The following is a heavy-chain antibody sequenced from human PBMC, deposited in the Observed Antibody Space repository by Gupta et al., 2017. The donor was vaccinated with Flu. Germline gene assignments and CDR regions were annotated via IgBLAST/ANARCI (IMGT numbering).Heavy chain of an antibody. J-gene: IGHJ4*02. V-gene: IGHV3-23*01. Sequence: EVQLLESGGGLVQPGGSLRLSCAASGFTFSSYAMSWVRQAPGKGLEWISAISGSGGSTYYADSVKGRFTISRDNSKNTLYLQMNSLRAEDTAVYYCAKTMVRGNLGPVDYWGQGTLVTVSS. CDR3: AKTMVRGNLGPVDY. CDR1: GFTFSSYA. D-gene: IGHD3-10*01. CDR2: ISGSGGST.